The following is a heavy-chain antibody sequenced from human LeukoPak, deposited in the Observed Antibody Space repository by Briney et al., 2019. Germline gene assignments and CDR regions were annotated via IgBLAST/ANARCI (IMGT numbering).Heavy chain of an antibody. CDR1: GGSISSYY. D-gene: IGHD5-24*01. V-gene: IGHV4-59*01. J-gene: IGHJ1*01. CDR2: IYYSGST. Sequence: SETLSLTCTVSGGSISSYYWSWIRQPPGKGLEWIGYIYYSGSTNYNPSLKSRAAISVDTSKNQLSLQLSSVTAADTAVYYCARGEDGYPEYFQHWGQGTLVTVSS. CDR3: ARGEDGYPEYFQH.